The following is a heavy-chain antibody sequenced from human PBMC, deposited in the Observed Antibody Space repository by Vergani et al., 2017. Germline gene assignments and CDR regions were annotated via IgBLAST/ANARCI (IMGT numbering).Heavy chain of an antibody. CDR1: GFSLSTSGVG. CDR3: ARILSSGWYSAAYDY. D-gene: IGHD6-19*01. J-gene: IGHJ4*02. Sequence: QITLKESGPTLVKPTQTLTLTCTFSGFSLSTSGVGVGWIRQPPGKALEWLALIYWNDDKRYSPSLKSRLTITKDTSKNQVVLTMTNMDPVDTATYYCARILSSGWYSAAYDYWGQGTLVTVSS. CDR2: IYWNDDK. V-gene: IGHV2-5*01.